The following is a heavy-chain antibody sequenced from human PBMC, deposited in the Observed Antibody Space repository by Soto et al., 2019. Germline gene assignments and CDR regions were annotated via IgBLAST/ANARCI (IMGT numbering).Heavy chain of an antibody. V-gene: IGHV3-7*05. CDR2: IKYDGREK. CDR1: GFTFSDYW. D-gene: IGHD2-15*01. Sequence: EVQLVESGGGLVHPGGSLGLSCAASGFTFSDYWMNWVRQTQGKRLEWVASIKYDGREKNYVDSVKSRFTISRDNAKNSVNLQMASLIAEDTAVYYCARDGVAPGLYFDHWGQGTPVTVSS. J-gene: IGHJ4*02. CDR3: ARDGVAPGLYFDH.